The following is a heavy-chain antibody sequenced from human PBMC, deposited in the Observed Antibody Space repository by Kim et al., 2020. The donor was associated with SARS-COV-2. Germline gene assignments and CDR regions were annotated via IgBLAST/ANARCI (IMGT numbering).Heavy chain of an antibody. D-gene: IGHD6-13*01. CDR2: INPSGGST. CDR1: GYTFTSYY. CDR3: ARLGGQQLVSGPRSADY. J-gene: IGHJ4*02. Sequence: ASVKVSCKASGYTFTSYYMHWVRQAPGQGLEWMGIINPSGGSTSYAQKFQGRVTMTRDTSTSTVYMELSSLRSEDTAVYYCARLGGQQLVSGPRSADYWGQGTLVTVSS. V-gene: IGHV1-46*01.